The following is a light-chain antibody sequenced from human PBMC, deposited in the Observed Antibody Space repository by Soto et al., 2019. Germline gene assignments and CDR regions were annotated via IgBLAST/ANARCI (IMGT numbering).Light chain of an antibody. J-gene: IGLJ2*01. CDR3: SSFTSSGTLI. CDR1: SSDIGGFNY. CDR2: EVS. V-gene: IGLV2-14*03. Sequence: QSALTQPASVSGSLGQSITISCTGTSSDIGGFNYVSWYQQHPGKAPKLMIYEVSDRPSGVSNRFSGSKSGNTASLTISGLQAEDDADYHCSSFTSSGTLIFGGGTKVTVL.